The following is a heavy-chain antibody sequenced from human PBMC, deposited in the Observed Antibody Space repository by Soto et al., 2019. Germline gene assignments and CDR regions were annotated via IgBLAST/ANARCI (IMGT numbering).Heavy chain of an antibody. V-gene: IGHV3-48*02. J-gene: IGHJ3*02. CDR3: ASWFRIVVVPLDAFDI. D-gene: IGHD2-2*01. Sequence: GGSLRLSCAASGFTFSSYTMNWVRQAPGKGLKRVSYISSSSSTIYYADSVKGRFTNSRDNAKNTLYLQMNSLRDEDTAVYYCASWFRIVVVPLDAFDIWGQGTMVTVSS. CDR1: GFTFSSYT. CDR2: ISSSSSTI.